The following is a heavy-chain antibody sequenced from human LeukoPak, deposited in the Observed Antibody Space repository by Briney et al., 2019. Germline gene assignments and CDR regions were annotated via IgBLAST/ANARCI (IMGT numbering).Heavy chain of an antibody. D-gene: IGHD1-14*01. Sequence: GSLRLSCAASGFIFSGSAIHWVRQASGKGLEWVGRIRGKVYSYETTYAASVKGRFTIPRIDSNNTAYLQMNSLNTDDTAVYYCTTMSTAEGFDYWGQGTLVTVSS. CDR3: TTMSTAEGFDY. CDR2: IRGKVYSYET. V-gene: IGHV3-73*01. J-gene: IGHJ4*02. CDR1: GFIFSGSA.